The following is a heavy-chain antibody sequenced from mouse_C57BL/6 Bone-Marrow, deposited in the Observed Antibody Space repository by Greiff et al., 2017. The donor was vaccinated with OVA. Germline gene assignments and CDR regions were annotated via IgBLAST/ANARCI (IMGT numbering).Heavy chain of an antibody. CDR1: GYTFTSYG. Sequence: QVQLQQSGAELARPGASVKLSCKASGYTFTSYGISWVKQRTGQGLEWIGAIYPRSGNTYYNEKFKGKATLTADKSSSTAYMALRSLTSEDSAVYFCARGYGSSYGYWGQGTTLTVSS. CDR3: ARGYGSSYGY. CDR2: IYPRSGNT. D-gene: IGHD1-1*01. J-gene: IGHJ2*01. V-gene: IGHV1-81*01.